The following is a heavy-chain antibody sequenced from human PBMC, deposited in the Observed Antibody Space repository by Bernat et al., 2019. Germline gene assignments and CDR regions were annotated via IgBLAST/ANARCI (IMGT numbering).Heavy chain of an antibody. CDR1: GYTFTSYD. J-gene: IGHJ4*02. CDR3: ARARRNVVVVAATDGAAYYFDY. V-gene: IGHV1-8*01. CDR2: MNPNSGNT. Sequence: QVQLVQSGAEVKKPGASVKVSCKASGYTFTSYDINWVRQATGQGLEWMGWMNPNSGNTGYAQKFKGRVTMTRNTSISTAYMELSSLRSEDTAVYYCARARRNVVVVAATDGAAYYFDYWGQGTLVTGSS. D-gene: IGHD2-15*01.